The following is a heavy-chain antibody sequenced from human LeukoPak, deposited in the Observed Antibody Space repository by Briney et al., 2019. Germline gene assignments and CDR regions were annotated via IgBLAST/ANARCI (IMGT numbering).Heavy chain of an antibody. D-gene: IGHD3-10*01. J-gene: IGHJ5*02. Sequence: ASVKVSCKASAYTFIDYHIHWVRQAPGQRLEWMGLINPNSGGTNYAQKFQGRVTMTRDTSFSTAYMELSRLRSDDTAVYYCARNYYGSGSYFNSDWFDPWGQGTLVTVSS. CDR3: ARNYYGSGSYFNSDWFDP. CDR1: AYTFIDYH. V-gene: IGHV1-2*02. CDR2: INPNSGGT.